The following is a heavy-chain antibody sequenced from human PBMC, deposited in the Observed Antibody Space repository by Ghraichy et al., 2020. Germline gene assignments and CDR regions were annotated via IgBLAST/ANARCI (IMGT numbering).Heavy chain of an antibody. D-gene: IGHD1-26*01. Sequence: GALRLSCAASGFTFSSYGMHWVRLAPGKGLEWVAFIWYDGSKKYYADSVKGRFTISRDNSKNTLYLQMNSLRGEDTAVYFCARDRGSYSFDYWGQGTLVTVSS. J-gene: IGHJ4*02. V-gene: IGHV3-33*01. CDR3: ARDRGSYSFDY. CDR2: IWYDGSKK. CDR1: GFTFSSYG.